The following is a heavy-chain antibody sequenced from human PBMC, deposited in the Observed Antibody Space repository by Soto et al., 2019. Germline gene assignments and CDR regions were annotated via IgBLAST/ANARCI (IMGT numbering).Heavy chain of an antibody. D-gene: IGHD2-2*02. Sequence: SVKVSCKASGGTFSSYAISWVRQAPGQGLEWMGGIIPIFGTANYAQKFQGRVTITADESTSTAYMELSSLRSEDTAVYYCARRGQKYQLLYGWFDPWGQGTLVTVSS. V-gene: IGHV1-69*13. CDR2: IIPIFGTA. J-gene: IGHJ5*02. CDR1: GGTFSSYA. CDR3: ARRGQKYQLLYGWFDP.